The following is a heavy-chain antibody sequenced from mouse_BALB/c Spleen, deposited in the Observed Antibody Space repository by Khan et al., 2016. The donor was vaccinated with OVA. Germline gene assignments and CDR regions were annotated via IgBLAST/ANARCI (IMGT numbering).Heavy chain of an antibody. Sequence: EVQLQESGPGLVKPSQSLSLTCTVTGYSITSGYGWNWIRQFPGNKLEWMGYISYSGSTNYNPSLKSRISLTRDTSKNQSFLQLNSVTTEDTATYYSARTATINYWGQGTTLTVSS. CDR1: GYSITSGYG. V-gene: IGHV3-2*02. J-gene: IGHJ2*01. CDR3: ARTATINY. D-gene: IGHD1-2*01. CDR2: ISYSGST.